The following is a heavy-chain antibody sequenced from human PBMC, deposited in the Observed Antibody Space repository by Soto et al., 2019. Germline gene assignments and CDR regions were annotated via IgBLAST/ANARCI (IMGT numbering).Heavy chain of an antibody. CDR3: ARGTQSYSGSHELDA. CDR1: GFIFGDHV. D-gene: IGHD1-26*01. CDR2: ISGSGNSP. J-gene: IGHJ5*02. V-gene: IGHV3-23*04. Sequence: EVQLVESGGRLVQRGGSLRLSCSGSGFIFGDHVMDWVRQAPGKGLEWVAGISGSGNSPFFRDSVKGRFTISRDNSKNTVYLEMNNLRDEDSAMYFCARGTQSYSGSHELDAWGLGTLVTVSS.